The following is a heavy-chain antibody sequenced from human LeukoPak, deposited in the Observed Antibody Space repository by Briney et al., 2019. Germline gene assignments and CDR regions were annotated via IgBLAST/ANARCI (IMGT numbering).Heavy chain of an antibody. CDR1: GGSITNYY. Sequence: PSETLSLTCSVSGGSITNYYWSWIRQPPGKGLEWIGFIHDTGSTNYNPSLKSRVTISLHTSKNQFSLKLSSVTAADTAIYYCARHASGYGYFDYWGQGSLVTVSS. J-gene: IGHJ4*02. CDR2: IHDTGST. V-gene: IGHV4-59*08. D-gene: IGHD5-12*01. CDR3: ARHASGYGYFDY.